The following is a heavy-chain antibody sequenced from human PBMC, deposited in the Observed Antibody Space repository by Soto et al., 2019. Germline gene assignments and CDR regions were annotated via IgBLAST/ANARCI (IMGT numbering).Heavy chain of an antibody. J-gene: IGHJ1*01. V-gene: IGHV3-21*01. CDR3: ATTWGPVNIACSSGSFSSYI. D-gene: IGHD2-15*01. CDR1: GFTFSSYS. Sequence: EVQLVESGGGLVKPGGSLRLSCAASGFTFSSYSMNWVRQAPGKGLEWVSSITSSISYIYYAYSVKGRFTISRDNAKYSLYLQRYSLMAEDTAVYYFATTWGPVNIACSSGSFSSYIWGQGTLVTVFS. CDR2: ITSSISYI.